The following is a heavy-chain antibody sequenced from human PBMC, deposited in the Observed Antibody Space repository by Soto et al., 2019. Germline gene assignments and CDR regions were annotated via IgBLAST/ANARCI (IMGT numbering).Heavy chain of an antibody. CDR2: IYKSATT. D-gene: IGHD2-8*01. Sequence: PSETLSLTCSVSGDSISNLDYFWAWIRQPPGQALEYIGYIYKSATTYYNPSFESRVAISVDTSKSQFSLNVNSVTASDTAVYFCVSQRTSVLTQAYFDYWGPGALVTVSS. J-gene: IGHJ4*02. CDR3: VSQRTSVLTQAYFDY. V-gene: IGHV4-39*01. CDR1: GDSISNLDYF.